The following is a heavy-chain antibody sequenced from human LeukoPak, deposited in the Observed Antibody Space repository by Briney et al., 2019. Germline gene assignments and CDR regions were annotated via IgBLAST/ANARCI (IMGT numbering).Heavy chain of an antibody. D-gene: IGHD3-22*01. V-gene: IGHV3-66*01. CDR2: IYSGGST. Sequence: QPGGSLRLSCAASGFTVSSNYMSWVRQAPGKGLEWVSVIYSGGSTYYADSVKGRFTISRDNSKNTLYLQMNSLRAEDTAVYYCAKDIDSSGYSGGPRTAYNWFDPWGQGTLVTVSS. J-gene: IGHJ5*02. CDR3: AKDIDSSGYSGGPRTAYNWFDP. CDR1: GFTVSSNY.